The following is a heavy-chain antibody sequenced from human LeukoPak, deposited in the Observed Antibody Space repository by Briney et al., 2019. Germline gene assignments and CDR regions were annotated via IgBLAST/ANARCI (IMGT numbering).Heavy chain of an antibody. CDR1: GGSISSYH. V-gene: IGHV4-59*01. CDR2: MYYTGVS. CDR3: TTIKRGDIFGYFDF. D-gene: IGHD5-18*01. J-gene: IGHJ4*02. Sequence: SETLSLTCTFSGGSISSYHWNWIRQTPGKGLEWIGYMYYTGVSNYNPSLKSRVAISVDSSKNQFSLKVTSVTAADTAIYYCTTIKRGDIFGYFDFWGQGALVTVSS.